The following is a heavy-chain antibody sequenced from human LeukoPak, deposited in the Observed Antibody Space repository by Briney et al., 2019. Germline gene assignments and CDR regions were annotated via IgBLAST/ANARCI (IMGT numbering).Heavy chain of an antibody. CDR2: ISAYNGDT. CDR3: ARDPTPGIAAAVFDY. CDR1: GYTFTSSD. D-gene: IGHD6-13*01. V-gene: IGHV1-18*01. J-gene: IGHJ4*02. Sequence: ASVKVSCKAFGYTFTSSDFNWVRQAPGQGLEWMGWISAYNGDTNYAQKLQGRVSMTTDTSTTTAYMELRSLRSDDTAVYYCARDPTPGIAAAVFDYWGQGTLVTVSS.